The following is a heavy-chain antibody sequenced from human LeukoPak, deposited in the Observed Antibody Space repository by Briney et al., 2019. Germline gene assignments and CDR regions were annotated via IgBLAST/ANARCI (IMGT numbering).Heavy chain of an antibody. CDR1: GGSITTFF. J-gene: IGHJ3*02. Sequence: PSETLSLTCSVSGGSITTFFWNWIRQPPGKGLEWIGSIYYTGNTHYNSSLKSRVAVSQDTSRNRVSLKLTSVTAADTAVYFCARDPLSTNDFDIWGQGTMVTVSS. CDR3: ARDPLSTNDFDI. D-gene: IGHD1-1*01. CDR2: IYYTGNT. V-gene: IGHV4-59*01.